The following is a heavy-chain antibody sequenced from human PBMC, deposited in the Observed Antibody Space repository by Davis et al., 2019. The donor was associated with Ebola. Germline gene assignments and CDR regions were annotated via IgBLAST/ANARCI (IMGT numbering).Heavy chain of an antibody. CDR2: ISHSGST. J-gene: IGHJ4*02. CDR3: ARETFVLAARILDF. Sequence: SETLSLTCAVSGGSISSSNWWGWVRQPPGKGLEWIGEISHSGSTNYNPSLTSRVTISVDKSKNHFSLKLTSVTAADTAVYFCARETFVLAARILDFWGQGILVTVSS. D-gene: IGHD6-25*01. CDR1: GGSISSSNW. V-gene: IGHV4-4*02.